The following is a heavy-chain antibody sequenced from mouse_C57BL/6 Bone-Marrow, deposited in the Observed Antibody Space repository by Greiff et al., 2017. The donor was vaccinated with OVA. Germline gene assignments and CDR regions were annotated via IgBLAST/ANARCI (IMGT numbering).Heavy chain of an antibody. CDR1: GYTFTSYW. V-gene: IGHV1-69*01. Sequence: QVQLQQPGAELVMPGASVKLSCKASGYTFTSYWMHWVKQRPGQGLEWIGEIDPSDSYTNYNQKFKGKSTLTVDKSSSTAYMQLSSLTSEDSAVYYCARKELEAFDYWGQGTTLTGSS. CDR3: ARKELEAFDY. CDR2: IDPSDSYT. J-gene: IGHJ2*01. D-gene: IGHD4-1*01.